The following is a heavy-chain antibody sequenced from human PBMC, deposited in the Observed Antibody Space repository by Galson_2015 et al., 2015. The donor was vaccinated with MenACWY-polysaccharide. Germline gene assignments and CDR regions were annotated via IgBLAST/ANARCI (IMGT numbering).Heavy chain of an antibody. V-gene: IGHV3-21*01. Sequence: CAASGFTFSTYNMNWVRQAPGKGLEWVSAITRSGTYKYYADSLKGRFTISRDNAKNSLSLQMDSPRDEDTAVYYCARDNMVAGAVDIWGQGTMVTVSS. CDR3: ARDNMVAGAVDI. J-gene: IGHJ3*02. D-gene: IGHD5-12*01. CDR2: ITRSGTYK. CDR1: GFTFSTYN.